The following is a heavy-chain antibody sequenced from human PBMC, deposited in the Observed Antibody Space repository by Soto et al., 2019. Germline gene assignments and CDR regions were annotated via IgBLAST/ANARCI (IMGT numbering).Heavy chain of an antibody. Sequence: EVQLVESGGGLIQPGGSLTLTCAASGVTVNTNYMRWVRQSPGKGLEWVSLFESGGSIYYADSVKGRFTISRDNFKNTLSLQMNSLRVEDTAVYFCASTAVWKNAFEIWGQGTLVSVSS. V-gene: IGHV3-53*01. J-gene: IGHJ3*02. CDR3: ASTAVWKNAFEI. CDR2: FESGGSI. D-gene: IGHD3-16*01. CDR1: GVTVNTNY.